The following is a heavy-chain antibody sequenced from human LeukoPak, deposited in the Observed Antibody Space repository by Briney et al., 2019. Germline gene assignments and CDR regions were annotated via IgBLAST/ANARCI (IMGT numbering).Heavy chain of an antibody. Sequence: TGGSLRLSCSASGFTFDDYAMHWVRQAPGKGLEWVSGISWNSGSIGYADSVKGRFTISRDNAKNSLYLQMNSLRAEDTALYYCAKGLGYAENYFDYWGQGTLVIVSS. CDR3: AKGLGYAENYFDY. D-gene: IGHD5-12*01. CDR2: ISWNSGSI. J-gene: IGHJ4*02. V-gene: IGHV3-9*01. CDR1: GFTFDDYA.